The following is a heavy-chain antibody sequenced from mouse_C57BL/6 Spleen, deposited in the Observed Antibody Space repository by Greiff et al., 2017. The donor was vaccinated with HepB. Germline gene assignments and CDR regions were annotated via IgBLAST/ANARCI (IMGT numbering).Heavy chain of an antibody. D-gene: IGHD1-1*01. Sequence: EVQLQQSGPELVKPGASVKISCKASGYTFTDYYMNWVKQSHGKSLEWIGDINPNNGGTSYNQKFKGKATLTVDKSSSTAYMELRSLTSEDSAVYYCASTEGYGSSYAWFAYWGQGTLVTVSA. J-gene: IGHJ3*01. CDR1: GYTFTDYY. CDR3: ASTEGYGSSYAWFAY. V-gene: IGHV1-26*01. CDR2: INPNNGGT.